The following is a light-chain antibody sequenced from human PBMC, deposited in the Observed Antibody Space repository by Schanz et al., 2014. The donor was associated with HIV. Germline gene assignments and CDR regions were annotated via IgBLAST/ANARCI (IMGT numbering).Light chain of an antibody. CDR1: SSNIGNDY. J-gene: IGLJ3*02. V-gene: IGLV1-51*01. Sequence: QSVLTQPPSLSATPGQTVSISCSGSSSNIGNDYVSWYQHLPGTAPKLLIYDNIYRPSGIPDRFSASKSGTSATLAIIGVQTGDEGDYYCGTWDASLSEGVFGGGTKLTVL. CDR2: DNI. CDR3: GTWDASLSEGV.